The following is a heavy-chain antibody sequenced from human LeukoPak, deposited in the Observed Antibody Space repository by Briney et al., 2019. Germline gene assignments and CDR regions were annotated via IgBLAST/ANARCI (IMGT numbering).Heavy chain of an antibody. V-gene: IGHV3-30*02. CDR1: GFTFSSYG. D-gene: IGHD1-26*01. J-gene: IGHJ4*02. CDR2: TRYDGSNK. CDR3: AKDRGSGSYSDY. Sequence: GGSLRLSCAASGFTFSSYGMHWVRQAPGKGLEWVAFTRYDGSNKYYADSVKGRFTISRDNSKNTLYLQMNSLRAEDTAVYYCAKDRGSGSYSDYWGQGTLVTVSS.